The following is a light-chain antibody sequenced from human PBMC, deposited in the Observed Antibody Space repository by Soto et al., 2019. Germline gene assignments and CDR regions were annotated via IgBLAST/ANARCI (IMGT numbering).Light chain of an antibody. Sequence: EIVLTQSPGTLSLSPGERATLSCRASQSISSSYLAWYQQKPGQAPRLLIYGASSRATGIPDRFSGSGSGTDFTLSISILEPEDFAVYYCQQYGSSPRAMYTFGQGTKLEIK. CDR2: GAS. J-gene: IGKJ2*01. CDR3: QQYGSSPRAMYT. CDR1: QSISSSY. V-gene: IGKV3-20*01.